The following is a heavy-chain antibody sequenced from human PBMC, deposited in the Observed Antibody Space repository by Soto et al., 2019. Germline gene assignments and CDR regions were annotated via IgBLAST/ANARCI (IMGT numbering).Heavy chain of an antibody. V-gene: IGHV1-46*01. CDR2: INPSGGST. D-gene: IGHD4-17*01. CDR3: AREYLVMTTVTTPKNYYYYGMDV. CDR1: GYTFTSYY. Sequence: GASVKVACKASGYTFTSYYMHWVRQAPGQGLEWMGIINPSGGSTSYAQKFQGRVTMTRDTSTSTVYMELSSLRSEDTAVYYCAREYLVMTTVTTPKNYYYYGMDVWGQGTTVTVSS. J-gene: IGHJ6*02.